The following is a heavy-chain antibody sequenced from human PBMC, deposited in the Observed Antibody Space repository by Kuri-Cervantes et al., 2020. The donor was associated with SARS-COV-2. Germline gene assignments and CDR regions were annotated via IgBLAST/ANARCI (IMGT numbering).Heavy chain of an antibody. CDR2: IYTSGST. D-gene: IGHD3-3*01. Sequence: GSLRLSCTVSGGSISSYYWSWIRQPAGKGLEWIGRIYTSGSTNYNPSLKSRVTISVDTSKNQFSLKLSSVTAADTAVYYCARDRVLRFLERSLGNYYMDVWGKGTTVTVSS. J-gene: IGHJ6*03. CDR3: ARDRVLRFLERSLGNYYMDV. CDR1: GGSISSYY. V-gene: IGHV4-4*07.